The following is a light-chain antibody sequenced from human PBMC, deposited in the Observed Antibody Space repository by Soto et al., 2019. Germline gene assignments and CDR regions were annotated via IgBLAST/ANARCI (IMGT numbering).Light chain of an antibody. J-gene: IGLJ2*01. CDR3: AAWDDSLNGPGV. CDR2: SNT. CDR1: SSNIGSNP. V-gene: IGLV1-44*01. Sequence: QSVLTQPPSASGTPGQRVTISCSGSSSNIGSNPVHWYQQLPGTAPKLLIYSNTQRPSGVPDRVSGSKSGTSASLAISGRQSEDEADYYCAAWDDSLNGPGVFGGGTKLTVL.